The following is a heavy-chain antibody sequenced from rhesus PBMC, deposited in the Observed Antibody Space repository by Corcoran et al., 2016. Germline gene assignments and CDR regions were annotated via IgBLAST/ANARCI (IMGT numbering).Heavy chain of an antibody. Sequence: QVQLQESGPGLVKPSETLSLTCAVSGYSITRNYWSWIRPPPGKGLEWIGYIYGRSGSTYYNPSLKSRVTISTDTSKNQFSLKLSSVTAADTAVYYCARESNFFDYWGQGVLVTVSS. J-gene: IGHJ4*01. CDR2: IYGRSGST. V-gene: IGHV4-165*01. CDR1: GYSITRNY. CDR3: ARESNFFDY.